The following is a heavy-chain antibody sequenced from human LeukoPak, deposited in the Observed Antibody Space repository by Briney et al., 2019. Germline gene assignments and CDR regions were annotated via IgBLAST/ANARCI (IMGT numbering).Heavy chain of an antibody. D-gene: IGHD4-17*01. CDR1: GGSISSSNW. CDR3: ARGGDYFGY. Sequence: PSGTPSLTCAVSGGSISSSNWWSWVRQPPGKGLEWIGEINHSGSTNYNPSLKSRVTISVDTSKNQFSLKLSSVTAADTAVYYCARGGDYFGYWGQGTLVTVSS. CDR2: INHSGST. V-gene: IGHV4-4*02. J-gene: IGHJ4*02.